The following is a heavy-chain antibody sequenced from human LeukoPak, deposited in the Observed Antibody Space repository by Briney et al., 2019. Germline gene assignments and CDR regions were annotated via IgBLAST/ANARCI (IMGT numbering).Heavy chain of an antibody. D-gene: IGHD3-3*01. J-gene: IGHJ4*02. CDR1: GFTFSSYW. CDR2: IKQDGSEK. Sequence: PGGSLRLSCAASGFTFSSYWMSWVRQAPGKGLEWVANIKQDGSEKYYVDSVEGRFTIFRDNAKNSLYLQMNSLRAEDTAVYYCARDYPYYDFWSGYGPTAYVDYWGQGTLVTVSS. CDR3: ARDYPYYDFWSGYGPTAYVDY. V-gene: IGHV3-7*01.